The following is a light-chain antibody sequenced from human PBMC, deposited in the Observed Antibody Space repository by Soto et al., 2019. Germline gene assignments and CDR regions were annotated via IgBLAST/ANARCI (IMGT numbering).Light chain of an antibody. Sequence: EIVLTQSPATLSLSPGERATLSCRASQSVSSYLAWYQQKPGQAPRLLIYDASNRATGIPARFSGSGSGTDFTLTISRLEPEDFALYYCQQYGSLSWTFGQGTKVDIK. J-gene: IGKJ1*01. V-gene: IGKV3-11*01. CDR2: DAS. CDR1: QSVSSY. CDR3: QQYGSLSWT.